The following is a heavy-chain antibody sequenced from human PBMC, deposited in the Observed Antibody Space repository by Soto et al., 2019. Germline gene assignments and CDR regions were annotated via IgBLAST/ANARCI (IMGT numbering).Heavy chain of an antibody. J-gene: IGHJ4*02. CDR1: GGSISSGDYY. V-gene: IGHV4-30-4*01. D-gene: IGHD3-9*01. CDR2: IYYSGST. Sequence: SETLSLTCTVSGGSISSGDYYWSWIRQPPGKGLEWIGYIYYSGSTYYNPSLKSRVTISVDTSKNQFSLKLSSVTAADTAVYYCASFPLGVDWLFPSWFEYWGQGTLVTVSS. CDR3: ASFPLGVDWLFPSWFEY.